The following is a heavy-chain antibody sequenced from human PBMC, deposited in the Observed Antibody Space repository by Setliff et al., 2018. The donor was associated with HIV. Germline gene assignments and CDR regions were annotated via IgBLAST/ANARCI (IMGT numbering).Heavy chain of an antibody. CDR1: GGTFSSYS. V-gene: IGHV3-48*01. Sequence: GASVKVSCKASGGTFSSYSMNWVRQAPGKGLEWVSYITSSSRTIYYADSVKGRFTISRDNAKNSLYLQMNSLRAEDTAVYYCARDGYSSSWYVDSYYMDVWGKGNTVTVSS. CDR2: ITSSSRTI. CDR3: ARDGYSSSWYVDSYYMDV. D-gene: IGHD6-13*01. J-gene: IGHJ6*03.